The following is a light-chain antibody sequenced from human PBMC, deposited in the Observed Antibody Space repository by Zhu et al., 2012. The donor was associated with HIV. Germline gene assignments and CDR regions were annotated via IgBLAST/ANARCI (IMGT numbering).Light chain of an antibody. V-gene: IGKV3-15*01. J-gene: IGKJ2*01. CDR2: GAS. CDR3: QQYNQWYS. CDR1: QSINSD. Sequence: EIVMTQSPATLSVSPGERVTLSCRASQSINSDLAWYQQRPDQPPRLLIYGASTRATGVPVRFSGSGSGTEFTLTISSVQSEDFAVYYCQQYNQWYSFGQGTKLEIK.